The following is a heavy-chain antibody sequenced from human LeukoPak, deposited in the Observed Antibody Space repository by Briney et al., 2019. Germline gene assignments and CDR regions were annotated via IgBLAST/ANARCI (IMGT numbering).Heavy chain of an antibody. V-gene: IGHV4-34*01. CDR3: ARAGGSDYYGMDV. J-gene: IGHJ6*02. Sequence: SETLSLTCTVSGGSISSYYWSWIPQPPGKGLEWIGEINHSGSPNYNPSLKSRVTISVDTSKNQFSLKLSSVTAADTAVYYCARAGGSDYYGMDVWGQGTTVTVSS. CDR2: INHSGSP. D-gene: IGHD3-16*01. CDR1: GGSISSYY.